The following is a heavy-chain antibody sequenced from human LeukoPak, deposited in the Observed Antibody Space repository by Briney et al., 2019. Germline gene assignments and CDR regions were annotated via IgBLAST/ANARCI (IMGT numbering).Heavy chain of an antibody. CDR1: GYTFTGYY. V-gene: IGHV1-2*02. Sequence: ASVKVSCKASGYTFTGYYMHWVRQAPGQGLEWMGWINPNSGGTNYAQKLQGRVTMTTDTSTSTAYMELRSLRSDDTAVYYCARAEWAAYYYDSSGLPWGYWGQGTLVTVSS. CDR2: INPNSGGT. CDR3: ARAEWAAYYYDSSGLPWGY. D-gene: IGHD3-22*01. J-gene: IGHJ4*02.